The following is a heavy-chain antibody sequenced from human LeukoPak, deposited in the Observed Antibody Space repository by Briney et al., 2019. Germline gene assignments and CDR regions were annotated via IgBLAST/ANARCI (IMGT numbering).Heavy chain of an antibody. V-gene: IGHV3-9*01. CDR3: AKAGYSSSPNWFDP. J-gene: IGHJ5*02. CDR2: ISWNSGSI. D-gene: IGHD6-13*01. Sequence: GGSLRLSCAASGFTFDDYAMHWVRQAPGKGLEWVSGISWNSGSIGYADSVKGRFTISRDNAKNSLYLQMNSLRAEDTALYYCAKAGYSSSPNWFDPWGQGTLVTVSS. CDR1: GFTFDDYA.